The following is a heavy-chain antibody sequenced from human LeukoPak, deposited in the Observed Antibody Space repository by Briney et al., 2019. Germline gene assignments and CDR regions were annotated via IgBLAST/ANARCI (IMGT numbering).Heavy chain of an antibody. CDR2: INPSGGST. CDR3: ARVYDYVWGGFDY. V-gene: IGHV1-46*01. Sequence: ASVKVSCKASGYTFTGYYIHWVRQAPGQGLEWMGLINPSGGSTTYPQKFQGRVTMTRDTSTSTVYMELSSLTSEDTAVYYCARVYDYVWGGFDYWGQGTQVTVSS. CDR1: GYTFTGYY. J-gene: IGHJ4*02. D-gene: IGHD3-16*01.